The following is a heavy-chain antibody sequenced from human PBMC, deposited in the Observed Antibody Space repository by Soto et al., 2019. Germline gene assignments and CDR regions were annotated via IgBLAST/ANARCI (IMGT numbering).Heavy chain of an antibody. V-gene: IGHV3-23*01. Sequence: EVQLLESGGGLVQPGGSLRLSCAASGFTFSSYAMTWVHQAPGKGLEWVSVISGSGDSTYYAESVKGRFTISRDKSKNTLYLQMNSLRAEDTAVYYCAKEKMTTVCLDYWGQGTLVTVSS. CDR2: ISGSGDST. D-gene: IGHD4-4*01. CDR1: GFTFSSYA. J-gene: IGHJ4*02. CDR3: AKEKMTTVCLDY.